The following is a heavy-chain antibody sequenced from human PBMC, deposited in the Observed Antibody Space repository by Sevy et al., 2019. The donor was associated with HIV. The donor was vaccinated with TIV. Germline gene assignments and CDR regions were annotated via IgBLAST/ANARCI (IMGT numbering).Heavy chain of an antibody. CDR1: GFTFSSYG. CDR3: ASLTNNYYDISGYSGDDAFDI. J-gene: IGHJ3*02. D-gene: IGHD3-22*01. V-gene: IGHV3-33*01. Sequence: GESLKISCVASGFTFSSYGMHWVRQAPGKGLEWVAVIWNDRSNKNYADSVKGRFTISRDNSKNTLYLQMNSLRAEDTDVYYCASLTNNYYDISGYSGDDAFDIWGQGTMVTVSS. CDR2: IWNDRSNK.